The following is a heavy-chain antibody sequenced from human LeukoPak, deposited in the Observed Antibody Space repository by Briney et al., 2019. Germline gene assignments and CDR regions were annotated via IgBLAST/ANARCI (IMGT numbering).Heavy chain of an antibody. Sequence: SETLSLTCTVSGGSISSSSYYWGWIRQPPGKGLEWIGSIYHSGSTYYNPSLKSRVTISVDMSKNQFSLKLSSVTAADTAVYYCAREYGSGSYYSPFDYWGQGTLVTVSS. CDR3: AREYGSGSYYSPFDY. CDR2: IYHSGST. CDR1: GGSISSSSYY. D-gene: IGHD3-10*01. J-gene: IGHJ4*02. V-gene: IGHV4-39*07.